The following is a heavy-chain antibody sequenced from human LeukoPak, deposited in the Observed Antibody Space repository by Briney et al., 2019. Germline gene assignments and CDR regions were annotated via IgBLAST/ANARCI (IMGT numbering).Heavy chain of an antibody. V-gene: IGHV3-33*01. CDR2: IWYDESNK. D-gene: IGHD6-25*01. CDR1: GFTFSNYG. CDR3: ARDSSSGVRYFDY. Sequence: GGSLRLSCAAFGFTFSNYGMHWVRQAPGKGLERVAVIWYDESNKYYADSVKGRFTISRDNSKNTLYLQMNSLRAEDTAVYYCARDSSSGVRYFDYWGQGTLVTVSS. J-gene: IGHJ4*02.